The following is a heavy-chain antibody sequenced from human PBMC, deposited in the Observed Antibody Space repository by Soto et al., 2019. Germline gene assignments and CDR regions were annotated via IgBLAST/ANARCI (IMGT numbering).Heavy chain of an antibody. CDR2: ISYDGSNK. D-gene: IGHD3-3*01. CDR1: GFTFSTYG. J-gene: IGHJ6*02. CDR3: AKRITVFGVPPILTDNYYGLDV. Sequence: QVQLVESGGGVVQPGRSLRLSCGASGFTFSTYGMHWVRQALGKGLEWVAFISYDGSNKYYADSVKGRFTIARDNSKNTLYLQMNSLRHEDTAVYFCAKRITVFGVPPILTDNYYGLDVWGQGTTVTVSS. V-gene: IGHV3-30*18.